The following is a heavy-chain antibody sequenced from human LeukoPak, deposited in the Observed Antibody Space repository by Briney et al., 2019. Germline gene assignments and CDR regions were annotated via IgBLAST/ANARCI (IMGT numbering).Heavy chain of an antibody. D-gene: IGHD4-17*01. V-gene: IGHV4-59*01. J-gene: IGHJ4*02. CDR1: GFTFSNAW. CDR2: IYYSGST. Sequence: GSLRLSCAASGFTFSNAWMSWVRQAPGKGLEWIGYIYYSGSTNYNPSLKSRVTISVDTSKNQFSLKLSSVTAADTAVYYCARSKRYGDSSFDYWGQGTLVTVSS. CDR3: ARSKRYGDSSFDY.